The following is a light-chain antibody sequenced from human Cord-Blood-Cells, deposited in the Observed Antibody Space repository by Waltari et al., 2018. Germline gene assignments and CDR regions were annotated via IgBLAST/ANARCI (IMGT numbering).Light chain of an antibody. CDR3: QQYGSSPPLT. J-gene: IGKJ4*01. V-gene: IGKV3-20*01. CDR1: QSVSSSY. CDR2: GAS. Sequence: EIVLRQSPGTLSLSPGERATLSGRASQSVSSSYFAWYQQKPGQAPRLLIYGASSRATGIPDRFSGSGSGTDFTLTISRLEPEDFAVYYCQQYGSSPPLTFGGGTKVEIK.